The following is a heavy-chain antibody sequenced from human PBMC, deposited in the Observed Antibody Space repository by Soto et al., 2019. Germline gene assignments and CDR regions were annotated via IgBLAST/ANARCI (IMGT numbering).Heavy chain of an antibody. CDR3: ARDAYYYDTSAYHGWFDP. V-gene: IGHV1-2*04. Sequence: ASVKISCKASGYTFTGHYVHWVRQAPGQGLEWMGWINPKSGATNYAQKFQGWVTMTRDTSISTAYMELNRLRSDDTAVYYCARDAYYYDTSAYHGWFDPWGQGTLVTVSS. J-gene: IGHJ5*02. CDR2: INPKSGAT. CDR1: GYTFTGHY. D-gene: IGHD3-22*01.